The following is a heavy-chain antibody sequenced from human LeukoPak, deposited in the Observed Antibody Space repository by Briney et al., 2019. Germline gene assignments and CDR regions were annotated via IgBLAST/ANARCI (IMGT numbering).Heavy chain of an antibody. V-gene: IGHV3-7*01. CDR2: IKQDGSEK. J-gene: IGHJ5*02. CDR3: ARETYVNWFDP. Sequence: GGSLRLSCAASGFTFSSYWMSWVRQAPGKGLEWVANIKQDGSEKYYVDSVKGRFTISRDNAKNSVYLQMNSLRAEDTAVYYCARETYVNWFDPWGQGTLVTVSS. CDR1: GFTFSSYW. D-gene: IGHD3-16*01.